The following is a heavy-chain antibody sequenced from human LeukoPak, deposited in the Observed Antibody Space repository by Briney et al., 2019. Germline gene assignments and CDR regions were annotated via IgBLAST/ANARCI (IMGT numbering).Heavy chain of an antibody. D-gene: IGHD2-2*03. CDR1: GYTFTGYY. J-gene: IGHJ4*02. CDR3: ARDFGYCSSTSCQTFDY. V-gene: IGHV1-2*02. CDR2: INANSGGT. Sequence: GASVKVSYKASGYTFTGYYMHWVRQAPGEGLEWMGWINANSGGTNYAQKFQGRVTMTRDTSISTAYMELSRLRADDTAVYYCARDFGYCSSTSCQTFDYWGQGTLVTVSS.